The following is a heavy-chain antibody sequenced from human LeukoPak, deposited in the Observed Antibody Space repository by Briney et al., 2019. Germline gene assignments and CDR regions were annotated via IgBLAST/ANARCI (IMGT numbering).Heavy chain of an antibody. CDR2: ISGSGGST. CDR3: AKDETNYYGSGRPNNWFDP. CDR1: GFTFSSYA. V-gene: IGHV3-23*01. J-gene: IGHJ5*02. Sequence: GGSLRLSCAASGFTFSSYAMSWVRQAPRKGLEWVSAISGSGGSTYYADSVKGRFTISRDNSKNTLYLQMNSLRAEDTAVYYCAKDETNYYGSGRPNNWFDPWGQGTLVTVSS. D-gene: IGHD3-10*01.